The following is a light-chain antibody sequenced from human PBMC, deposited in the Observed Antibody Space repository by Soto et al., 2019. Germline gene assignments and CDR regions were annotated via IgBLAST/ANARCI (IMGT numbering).Light chain of an antibody. CDR3: QHYDVVPRLT. V-gene: IGKV3-15*01. CDR2: GAS. Sequence: EIVMTQSPATLSVSPGESATLSCTASQSISDNLAWYQQKFGQAPRLLIYGASTRATDIPARFSGSGSGTDFTLSISSLQSEDSAVYYCQHYDVVPRLTFGGGTKVEIK. J-gene: IGKJ4*01. CDR1: QSISDN.